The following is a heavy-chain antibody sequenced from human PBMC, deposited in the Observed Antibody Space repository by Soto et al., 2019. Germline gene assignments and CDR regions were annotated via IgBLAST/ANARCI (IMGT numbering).Heavy chain of an antibody. Sequence: QVQLVESGGGVVQPGRSLRLSCAASGFTFSSYAMHWVRQAPGKGLEWVALISYDGSNKYYADSVKGRFAISRDSSKNTLCLQMNSLRAEDTAVYYCTRDQDSSLNAWGQGTLVTVSS. D-gene: IGHD6-13*01. CDR1: GFTFSSYA. V-gene: IGHV3-30*01. J-gene: IGHJ4*02. CDR2: ISYDGSNK. CDR3: TRDQDSSLNA.